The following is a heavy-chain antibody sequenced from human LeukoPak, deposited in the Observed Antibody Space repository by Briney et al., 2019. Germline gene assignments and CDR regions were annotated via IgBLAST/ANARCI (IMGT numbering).Heavy chain of an antibody. D-gene: IGHD6-6*01. J-gene: IGHJ6*02. Sequence: SETLSLTCTVSGGSISSYYWSWIRQPPGKGLEWIGYIYYSGSTNYNPSLKSRVTISVDTSKNQFSLKLSSVTAADMAVYYCARGGVAARPNSRYYYGMDVWGQGTTVTVSS. CDR2: IYYSGST. CDR1: GGSISSYY. V-gene: IGHV4-59*01. CDR3: ARGGVAARPNSRYYYGMDV.